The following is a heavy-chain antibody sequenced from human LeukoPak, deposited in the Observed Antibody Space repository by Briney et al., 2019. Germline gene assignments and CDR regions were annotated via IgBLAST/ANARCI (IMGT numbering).Heavy chain of an antibody. D-gene: IGHD2-2*01. J-gene: IGHJ3*02. CDR3: ARPYCSSTTCYEYSAFDI. CDR1: GFSFSGSA. CDR2: IRSKANGYAT. V-gene: IGHV3-73*01. Sequence: GGSLTLSCAASGFSFSGSAMHWVRQASGKGLEWLGRIRSKANGYATAYAASVKGRFTILRDDSKNMAYLQTSSLKSEDTAVYYCARPYCSSTTCYEYSAFDIWGQGTMVTVSS.